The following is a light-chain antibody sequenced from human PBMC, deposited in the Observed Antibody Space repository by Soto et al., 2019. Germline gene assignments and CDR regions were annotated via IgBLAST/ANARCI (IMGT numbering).Light chain of an antibody. Sequence: DIQMTQSPSSLSASVGDRVTITCRASQSVSSHLNWYQQKPGKAPKLLIYAASSLQSGVPSRFSGSGSGTDFTLTISSLQPEDFATYSCQHSHSTPLTFGGGTRWISN. J-gene: IGKJ4*01. CDR1: QSVSSH. CDR2: AAS. V-gene: IGKV1-39*01. CDR3: QHSHSTPLT.